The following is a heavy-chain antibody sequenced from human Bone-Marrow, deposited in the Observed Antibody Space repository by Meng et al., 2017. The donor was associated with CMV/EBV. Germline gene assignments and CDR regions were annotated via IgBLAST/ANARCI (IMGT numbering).Heavy chain of an antibody. CDR1: GFTFSMYD. D-gene: IGHD2-2*01. V-gene: IGHV3-13*01. CDR3: VRGLQAYRNRTSCPFDS. J-gene: IGHJ4*02. CDR2: IGTLGDT. Sequence: GGSLRLSCAASGFTFSMYDMHWVRQVPGKGLEWVSSIGTLGDTYCPDSVRGRFTISRENAKNSLFLQMSSLRVGDTAVYYCVRGLQAYRNRTSCPFDSWGQGTLVTVSS.